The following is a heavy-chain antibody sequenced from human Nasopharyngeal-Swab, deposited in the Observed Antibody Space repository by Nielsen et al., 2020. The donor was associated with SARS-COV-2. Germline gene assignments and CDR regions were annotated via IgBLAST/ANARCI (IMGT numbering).Heavy chain of an antibody. J-gene: IGHJ6*02. V-gene: IGHV3-7*01. Sequence: VRQVPGKGLEWVANIKQDGSEKYYVDSVKGRFTISRDNAKNSLYLQMNSLRAEDTAVYYCARDFYGSGSYYNAYGMDVWGQGTTVTVSS. CDR3: ARDFYGSGSYYNAYGMDV. CDR2: IKQDGSEK. D-gene: IGHD3-10*01.